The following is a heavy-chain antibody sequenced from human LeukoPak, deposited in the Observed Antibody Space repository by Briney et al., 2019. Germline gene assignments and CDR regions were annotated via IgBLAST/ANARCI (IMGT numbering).Heavy chain of an antibody. CDR3: ARGLWEYYDILTGYYTYFDY. Sequence: SETLSLTCTVSGGSISSSSYYWSWIRQPPGKGLEWIGYIYYSGSTNYNPSLKSRVTISVDTSKNQFSLKLSSVTAADTAVYYCARGLWEYYDILTGYYTYFDYWGQGTLVTVSS. CDR2: IYYSGST. V-gene: IGHV4-61*01. D-gene: IGHD3-9*01. CDR1: GGSISSSSYY. J-gene: IGHJ4*02.